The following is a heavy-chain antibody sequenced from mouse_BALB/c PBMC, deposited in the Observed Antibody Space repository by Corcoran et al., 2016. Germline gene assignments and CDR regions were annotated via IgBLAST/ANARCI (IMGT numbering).Heavy chain of an antibody. CDR2: IDPANGNT. CDR3: ARRYYYGRGYFDV. J-gene: IGHJ1*01. D-gene: IGHD1-1*01. V-gene: IGHV14-3*02. CDR1: GFNIKDTY. Sequence: EVQLQQSGAELVKPGASVKLSCTASGFNIKDTYMHWVKQRPEQGLEWIGRIDPANGNTKYDPKFQGKATITADTSSNTAYLQLSSLTSEDTAVYYCARRYYYGRGYFDVWGEGTTVTVSS.